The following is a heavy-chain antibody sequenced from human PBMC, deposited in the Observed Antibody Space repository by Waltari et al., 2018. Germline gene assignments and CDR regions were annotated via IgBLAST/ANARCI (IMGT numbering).Heavy chain of an antibody. V-gene: IGHV1-8*01. Sequence: QVLLVQSGAEVKKPGASVKVSCKASGYTFTSYDINWVRQASGHGFEWLGWCNPNNNITGYAHKFQGRVSLTTDSSKSTAYMELSSLKSEDPAVYYCARMGGWNSDFWGQGTPVIVSS. D-gene: IGHD2-15*01. J-gene: IGHJ4*02. CDR3: ARMGGWNSDF. CDR1: GYTFTSYD. CDR2: CNPNNNIT.